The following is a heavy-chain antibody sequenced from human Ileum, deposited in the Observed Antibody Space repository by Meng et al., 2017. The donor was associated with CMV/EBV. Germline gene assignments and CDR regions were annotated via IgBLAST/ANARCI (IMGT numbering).Heavy chain of an antibody. Sequence: SCKASGYSFMSHCIHWMRQAPGQGLEWVGWIHPNSSATTYAQKFQGRVTMTRDTSISSVYMQLNSLGPDDTAVYYCARGDTVVTPDYWGQGTLVTVSS. D-gene: IGHD4-23*01. CDR2: IHPNSSAT. V-gene: IGHV1-2*02. CDR1: GYSFMSHC. J-gene: IGHJ4*02. CDR3: ARGDTVVTPDY.